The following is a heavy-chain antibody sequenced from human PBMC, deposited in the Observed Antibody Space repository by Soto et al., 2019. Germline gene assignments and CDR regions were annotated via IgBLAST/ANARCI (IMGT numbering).Heavy chain of an antibody. CDR1: GFSLSTSGVG. J-gene: IGHJ4*02. CDR2: IYWDDDK. CDR3: AHRLAVTIGFDY. Sequence: QITLKESGPTLVKPTQTLTLTCTFSGFSLSTSGVGVGWIRQPPGKALEWLALIYWDDDKRYSPSLKSRLTIXKXXSKNQVVLTMTNMDPVDTATYYCAHRLAVTIGFDYWGQGTLVTVSS. D-gene: IGHD4-17*01. V-gene: IGHV2-5*02.